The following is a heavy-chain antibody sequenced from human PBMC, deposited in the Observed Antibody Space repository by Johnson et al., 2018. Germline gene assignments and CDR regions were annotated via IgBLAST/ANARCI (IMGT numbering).Heavy chain of an antibody. CDR3: ARTRRGGAFDI. D-gene: IGHD3-16*01. CDR2: IKQDGSEK. Sequence: QLVESGGGLVQPGGSLRLSCAASGFTFSSYWMSWVRQAPGKGLEWVANIKQDGSEKYYVDSVKGRFTISRDNAKNSLYLKMNSRRAEDTAVYYCARTRRGGAFDIWGQGTMVTVSS. J-gene: IGHJ3*02. CDR1: GFTFSSYW. V-gene: IGHV3-7*01.